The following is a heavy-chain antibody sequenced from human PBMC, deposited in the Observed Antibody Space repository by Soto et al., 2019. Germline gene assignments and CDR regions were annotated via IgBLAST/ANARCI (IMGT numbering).Heavy chain of an antibody. Sequence: QVQLQESGPGLVKPSETLSLTCTVSGGSISSYYWSWIRQPPGKGLEWIGYIYYSGSTNYNPSLKSRVTISVDTSKNQFSLKLSSVTAADTAVYYCARVSFLVAATGYNWFDPWGQGTLVTVSS. CDR1: GGSISSYY. J-gene: IGHJ5*02. D-gene: IGHD2-15*01. CDR2: IYYSGST. V-gene: IGHV4-59*01. CDR3: ARVSFLVAATGYNWFDP.